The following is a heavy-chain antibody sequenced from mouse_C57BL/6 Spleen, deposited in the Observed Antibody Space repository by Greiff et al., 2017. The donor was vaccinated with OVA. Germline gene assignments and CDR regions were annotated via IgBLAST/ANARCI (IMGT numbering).Heavy chain of an antibody. Sequence: VQLQQSGPELVKPGASVKISCKASGYSFSSSWMNWVKQRPGKGLEWIGRIYPGDGDTNYNGKFKGKATLTADKSSSTAYMQHSSLTSEDSAVYFCARSTITTVAHWGQGTLVTVSA. CDR1: GYSFSSSW. V-gene: IGHV1-82*01. J-gene: IGHJ3*01. CDR2: IYPGDGDT. CDR3: ARSTITTVAH. D-gene: IGHD1-1*01.